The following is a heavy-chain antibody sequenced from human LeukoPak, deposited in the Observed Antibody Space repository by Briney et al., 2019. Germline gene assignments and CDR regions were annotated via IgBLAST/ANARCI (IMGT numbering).Heavy chain of an antibody. Sequence: QTGRSLRLSCAASGFTFSSYAMHWVRQAPGKGLEWVAVISYDGSNKYYADSVKGRFTISRDNSKNTLYLQMNSLRAEDTAVYYCAREDWEYQLGGYYFDYWGQGTLVTVSS. CDR1: GFTFSSYA. CDR3: AREDWEYQLGGYYFDY. V-gene: IGHV3-30*01. D-gene: IGHD2-2*01. CDR2: ISYDGSNK. J-gene: IGHJ4*02.